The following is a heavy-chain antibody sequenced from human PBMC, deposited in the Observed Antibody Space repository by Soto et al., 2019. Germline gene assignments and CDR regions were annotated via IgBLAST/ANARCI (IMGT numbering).Heavy chain of an antibody. V-gene: IGHV1-69*06. CDR2: IIPIFGTA. D-gene: IGHD3-16*01. J-gene: IGHJ4*02. CDR1: GGTFSSYA. Sequence: GASVKVSCKASGGTFSSYAISWVRQAPGQGLEWMGGIIPIFGTANYAQKFQGRVMFSVDKSLETAYLEWSSLKTSDTAAYFCARRAGVMVPFDYWGQGTQVTVSS. CDR3: ARRAGVMVPFDY.